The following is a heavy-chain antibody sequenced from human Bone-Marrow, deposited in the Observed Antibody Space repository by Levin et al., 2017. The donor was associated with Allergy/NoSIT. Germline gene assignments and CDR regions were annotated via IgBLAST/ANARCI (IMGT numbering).Heavy chain of an antibody. D-gene: IGHD3-3*02. J-gene: IGHJ2*01. CDR1: GGSISGSSYY. CDR2: IYYSGSP. V-gene: IGHV4-39*01. CDR3: ARRGHFDWYFDR. Sequence: PSETLSLTCTVSGGSISGSSYYWGWIRQPPGKGLEWIGSIYYSGSPYYNPSLKSRVTLSVDTSKNQFSLRLTSVTAADTAVYYCARRGHFDWYFDRWGRGTLVTVSS.